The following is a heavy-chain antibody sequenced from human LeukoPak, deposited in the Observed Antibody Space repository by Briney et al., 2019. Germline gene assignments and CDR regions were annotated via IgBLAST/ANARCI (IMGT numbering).Heavy chain of an antibody. D-gene: IGHD2-15*01. Sequence: GGSLRFSCAASGFTFSSYGMHWVRQAPGKGLEWVAVIWYDGSNKYYADSVKGRFTISRDNSKNTLYLQMNSLRAEDTAVYDCARERGYCSGGSCGTIYFDYWGQGTLVTVSS. CDR2: IWYDGSNK. CDR3: ARERGYCSGGSCGTIYFDY. CDR1: GFTFSSYG. J-gene: IGHJ4*02. V-gene: IGHV3-33*01.